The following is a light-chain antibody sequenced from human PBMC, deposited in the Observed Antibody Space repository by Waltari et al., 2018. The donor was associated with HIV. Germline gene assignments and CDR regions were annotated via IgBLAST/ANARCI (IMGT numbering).Light chain of an antibody. CDR3: RQLQSYPIT. V-gene: IGKV1-9*01. J-gene: IGKJ5*01. Sequence: DIQLTQSPSFLSASVGDRVTITCRASQGISSSLVWYQQKPGKAPKLLIYAASTLQSGVPSRFSGSGSGTEFTLTISSLQPEDFASYYCRQLQSYPITFGQGTRLEIK. CDR1: QGISSS. CDR2: AAS.